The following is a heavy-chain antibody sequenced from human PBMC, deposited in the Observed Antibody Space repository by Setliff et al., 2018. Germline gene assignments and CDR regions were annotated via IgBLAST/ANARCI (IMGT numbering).Heavy chain of an antibody. CDR1: GASINSSTFF. Sequence: SETLSLTCIVSGASINSSTFFWAWIRQPPGKGLEWIGSMYYGGSTSYHSPFRSRVTVSVDTSKRQFSLRLPSVTAADTAVYFCARHGGPAGDAFDIWGQGTMVTVSS. D-gene: IGHD3-16*01. CDR2: MYYGGST. CDR3: ARHGGPAGDAFDI. J-gene: IGHJ3*02. V-gene: IGHV4-39*01.